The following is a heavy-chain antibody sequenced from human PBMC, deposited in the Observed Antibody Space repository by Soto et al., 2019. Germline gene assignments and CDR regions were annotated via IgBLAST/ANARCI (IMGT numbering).Heavy chain of an antibody. Sequence: QVQLQESGPGLVKPSQTLSLTCTVSGGSISSGDYYWSWIRQPPGKGLEWIGYIYYSGSTYYNPSLKSRVTISVDTSKNQFSLKLSSLTAADTAVYYCARDKRGYSGYDAGVSYTWGQGTLVTVSS. CDR1: GGSISSGDYY. CDR3: ARDKRGYSGYDAGVSYT. CDR2: IYYSGST. J-gene: IGHJ5*02. D-gene: IGHD5-12*01. V-gene: IGHV4-30-4*01.